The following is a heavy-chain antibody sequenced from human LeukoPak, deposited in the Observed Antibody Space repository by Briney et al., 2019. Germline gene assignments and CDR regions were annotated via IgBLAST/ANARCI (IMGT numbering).Heavy chain of an antibody. CDR3: AKDQTESYHGGVGQ. V-gene: IGHV3-23*01. CDR2: ISGMEGRT. J-gene: IGHJ4*02. D-gene: IGHD1-26*01. CDR1: GFTFRGYG. Sequence: GGSLRLSCAASGFTFRGYGMSWVRQAPGKGLEWVSGISGMEGRTYFADSVKGRFTISRDNSKNTLHLQMNNLRAEDTAVYYCAKDQTESYHGGVGQWGQGTLVTVSS.